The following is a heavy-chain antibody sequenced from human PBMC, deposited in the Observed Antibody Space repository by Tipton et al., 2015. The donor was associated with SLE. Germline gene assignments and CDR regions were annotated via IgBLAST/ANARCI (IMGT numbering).Heavy chain of an antibody. CDR3: ARRWTSATPGTKNDTAEGRGDGFDF. V-gene: IGHV5-51*03. D-gene: IGHD3-10*01. CDR2: IYPGDSDT. CDR1: EYNFKNYW. J-gene: IGHJ3*01. Sequence: QLVQSGAEVKKPGESLTISCKGSEYNFKNYWIGWVRQMPGKGLEWMGIIYPGDSDTRYGPSFQGQVTMSVDKSISTAYLQWSSLKASDTAMYYCARRWTSATPGTKNDTAEGRGDGFDFWGQGTLVTVSS.